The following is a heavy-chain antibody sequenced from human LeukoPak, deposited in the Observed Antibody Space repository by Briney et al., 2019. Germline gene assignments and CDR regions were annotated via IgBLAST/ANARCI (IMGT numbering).Heavy chain of an antibody. V-gene: IGHV4-34*01. CDR3: ARRYCSGGSCPNDY. Sequence: PSETLSLTCAVYGGSFSDYYWSWIRQPPGKGLEWIGEINHSGNTIYNPSLKSRVTISVDTSKNQFSLQLSSVTAADTAVYYCARRYCSGGSCPNDYWGQGTLVTVSS. D-gene: IGHD2-15*01. J-gene: IGHJ4*02. CDR2: INHSGNT. CDR1: GGSFSDYY.